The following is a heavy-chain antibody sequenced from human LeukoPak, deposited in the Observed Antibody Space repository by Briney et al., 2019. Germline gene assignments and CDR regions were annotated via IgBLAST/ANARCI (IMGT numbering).Heavy chain of an antibody. V-gene: IGHV3-30-3*01. J-gene: IGHJ5*02. CDR2: ILYDGSNK. CDR1: GFTFSSYA. CDR3: ARDPGKIAAAGIRFDP. D-gene: IGHD6-13*01. Sequence: PGGSLRLSCAASGFTFSSYAMHWVRQAPGKGLEWAAVILYDGSNKYYADSVKGRFTISRDNSKNTLYLQMNSLRAEDTAVYYCARDPGKIAAAGIRFDPWGQGTLVTVSS.